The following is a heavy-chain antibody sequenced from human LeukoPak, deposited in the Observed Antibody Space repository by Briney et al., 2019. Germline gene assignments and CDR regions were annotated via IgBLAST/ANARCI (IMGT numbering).Heavy chain of an antibody. Sequence: ASVKVSCKVSGYTLTELSMHWVRQAPGKGLEWMGGFDPEDGETIYAQKFQGRVTITTDESTSTAYMELSSLRSEDTAVYYCARDGTYYYGSGDNWFDPWGQGTLVTVSS. D-gene: IGHD3-10*01. V-gene: IGHV1-24*01. J-gene: IGHJ5*02. CDR2: FDPEDGET. CDR3: ARDGTYYYGSGDNWFDP. CDR1: GYTLTELS.